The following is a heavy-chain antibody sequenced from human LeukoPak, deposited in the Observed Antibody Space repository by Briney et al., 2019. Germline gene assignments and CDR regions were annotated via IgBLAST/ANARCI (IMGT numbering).Heavy chain of an antibody. CDR2: INPNSGGT. Sequence: ASVKVSCKASGYTFTGYYMHWVRQAPGQGPEWMGWINPNSGGTNYAQKFQGRVTMTRDTSISTAYMELSRLRSDDTAVYYCARTLYGDSPLDYWGQGTLVTVSS. J-gene: IGHJ4*02. CDR1: GYTFTGYY. CDR3: ARTLYGDSPLDY. V-gene: IGHV1-2*02. D-gene: IGHD4-17*01.